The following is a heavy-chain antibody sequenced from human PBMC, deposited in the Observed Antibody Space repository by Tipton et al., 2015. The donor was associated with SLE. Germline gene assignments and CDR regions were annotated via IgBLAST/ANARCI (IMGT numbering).Heavy chain of an antibody. CDR1: GFTFSDYY. J-gene: IGHJ2*01. D-gene: IGHD7-27*01. Sequence: GSLRLSCAASGFTFSDYYMSWIRQAPGKGLEWVSYISSSSSYTNYADSVKGRFTISRDNAKNSLYLQMNSLRAEDTAVYYWARVFKLGVYFDLWGRGTLVTVSS. CDR3: ARVFKLGVYFDL. CDR2: ISSSSSYT. V-gene: IGHV3-11*03.